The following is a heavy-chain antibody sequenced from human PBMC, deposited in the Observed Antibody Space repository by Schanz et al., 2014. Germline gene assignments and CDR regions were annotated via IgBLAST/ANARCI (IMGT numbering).Heavy chain of an antibody. CDR3: AKRCSSTSCSHGAFDI. J-gene: IGHJ3*02. D-gene: IGHD2-2*01. Sequence: EVQLVESGGGLIQPGGSLRLSCVASGFTVSSNYMSWVRQAPGKGLEWVSVIYSDGRTYYGDSVKGRVTISRENSKNTLYLQMNSLREEDTAMYYCAKRCSSTSCSHGAFDIWGQGTMVTVSS. CDR1: GFTVSSNY. V-gene: IGHV3-53*01. CDR2: IYSDGRT.